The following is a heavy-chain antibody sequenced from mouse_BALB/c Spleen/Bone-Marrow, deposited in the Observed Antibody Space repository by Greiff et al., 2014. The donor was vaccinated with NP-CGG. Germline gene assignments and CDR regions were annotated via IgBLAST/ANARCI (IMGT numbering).Heavy chain of an antibody. CDR3: AGTWEAMDY. J-gene: IGHJ4*01. Sequence: VQLQQSGGGLVKPGGSLKLSCAASGFTFSDYYMYWVRQTPEKRLEWVATISDGGTYTYYPDSVRGRFTISRDNAKNNLYLQMSSLKSEDTAMYYCAGTWEAMDYWGQGTSVTVSS. D-gene: IGHD3-3*01. CDR2: ISDGGTYT. CDR1: GFTFSDYY. V-gene: IGHV5-4*02.